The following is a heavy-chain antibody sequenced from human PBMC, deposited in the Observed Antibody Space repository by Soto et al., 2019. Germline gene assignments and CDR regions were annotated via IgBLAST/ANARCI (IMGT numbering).Heavy chain of an antibody. J-gene: IGHJ4*02. CDR2: IKSKTDGGTT. D-gene: IGHD6-6*01. CDR3: TTYSSWKAF. V-gene: IGHV3-15*07. Sequence: SVSNAWMNWVRKAPGKGLEWVGRIKSKTDGGTTDYAAPVKGRFTISRDDSKNTLYLQMNSLKTEDTAMYYCTTYSSWKAFWGQGTLVTVSS. CDR1: SVSNAW.